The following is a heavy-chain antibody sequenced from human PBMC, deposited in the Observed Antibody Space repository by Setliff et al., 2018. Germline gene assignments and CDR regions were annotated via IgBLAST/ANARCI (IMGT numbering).Heavy chain of an antibody. CDR1: GFTFSGYS. D-gene: IGHD7-27*01. V-gene: IGHV3-48*01. J-gene: IGHJ4*02. CDR2: IRNDGATT. Sequence: PGGSLRLSCEASGFTFSGYSMNWVRQAPGKGLEWVSYIRNDGATTSYADSVKGRFTISRDNVKNSLFLQMNSLRAEDTAVYYCVRDLHWGFDYWGLGTLVTVSS. CDR3: VRDLHWGFDY.